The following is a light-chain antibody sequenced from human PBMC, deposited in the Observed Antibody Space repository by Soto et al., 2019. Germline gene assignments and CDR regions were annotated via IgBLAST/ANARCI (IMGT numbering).Light chain of an antibody. CDR2: GSY. CDR1: QSVSSSY. V-gene: IGKV3D-20*02. Sequence: IVLTQSPGTLSLSPWETATLSCRASQSVSSSYLAWYQQKPGQAPRLLVYGSYHRATGIPDRFSGSGSGTDFTLTISSLEPADFAVYYCQQRSNWPQTFGQGTKVDIK. J-gene: IGKJ1*01. CDR3: QQRSNWPQT.